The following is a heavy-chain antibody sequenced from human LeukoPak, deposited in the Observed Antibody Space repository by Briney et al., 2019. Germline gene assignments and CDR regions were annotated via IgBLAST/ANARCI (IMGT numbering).Heavy chain of an antibody. CDR1: GGSLSNYY. V-gene: IGHV4-59*08. Sequence: SETLSLTCTVSGGSLSNYYWSWIRQPPGKGLEWIGYIFYSGSTNYNPSLKSRVAISVDTSKDQFSLKLSSVTAADTAVYYCARVLPGSNFDYWGQGTLVTVSS. J-gene: IGHJ4*02. CDR3: ARVLPGSNFDY. D-gene: IGHD3-10*01. CDR2: IFYSGST.